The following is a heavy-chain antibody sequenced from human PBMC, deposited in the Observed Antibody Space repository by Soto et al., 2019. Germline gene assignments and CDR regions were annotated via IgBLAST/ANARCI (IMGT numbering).Heavy chain of an antibody. V-gene: IGHV2-5*01. J-gene: IGHJ6*02. CDR3: VAATYCSGAYCPGDYYYAMDV. CDR2: IYWNDDK. Sequence: QITLKESGPTLVIPTQTLTLTCTFSGFSLSPTGEGVGWVRQSPGKALEWLALIYWNDDKRYSPALRASLTITKDTSKIQLVLTMTNLDPVHTSTYYCVAATYCSGAYCPGDYYYAMDVWGHGTTVTVSS. CDR1: GFSLSPTGEG. D-gene: IGHD2-15*01.